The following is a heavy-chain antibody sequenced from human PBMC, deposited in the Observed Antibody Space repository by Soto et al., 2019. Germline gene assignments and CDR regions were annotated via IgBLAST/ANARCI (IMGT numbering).Heavy chain of an antibody. J-gene: IGHJ3*02. CDR2: LSAYNGDT. V-gene: IGHV1-18*04. D-gene: IGHD1-1*01. CDR1: DSTFNTYG. Sequence: QVQLVQSGSEVKKPGASVKVSCQASDSTFNTYGVSWVRQAPGQGLEWMGWLSAYNGDTHSAHNVQDRVTMTRDTSTSTGYMELRGLRSDDTAVYYCARDARAFMDNPTAAFDIWGQGTVVTVSS. CDR3: ARDARAFMDNPTAAFDI.